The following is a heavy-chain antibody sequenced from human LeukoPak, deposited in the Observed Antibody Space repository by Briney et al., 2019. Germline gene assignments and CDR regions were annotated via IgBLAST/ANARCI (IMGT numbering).Heavy chain of an antibody. J-gene: IGHJ4*02. CDR2: IYYSGSI. CDR1: GASISSYY. V-gene: IGHV4-59*01. CDR3: ARENPSGYYNRPIDY. D-gene: IGHD3-22*01. Sequence: SETLSLTCTVSGASISSYYWSWIRQPPGKGLEWIGDIYYSGSIKYNPSLKSRVTMSVDTSKNQFSLKPSSVTAADTAIYYCARENPSGYYNRPIDYWGQGTLVTVSS.